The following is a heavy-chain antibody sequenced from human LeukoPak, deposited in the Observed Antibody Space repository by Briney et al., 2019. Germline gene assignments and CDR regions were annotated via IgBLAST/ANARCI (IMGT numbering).Heavy chain of an antibody. Sequence: SETLSLTCTVSGGSMSTYYWSWIRQPAGRGLEWGGRIYSSGSTNSNPSLKSRVTMSVDTSKNQFSLKLSSVTAADTAVYYCARGRESTLVGYYFDFWGQGSLVTVSS. CDR1: GGSMSTYY. CDR2: IYSSGST. CDR3: ARGRESTLVGYYFDF. J-gene: IGHJ4*02. V-gene: IGHV4-4*07.